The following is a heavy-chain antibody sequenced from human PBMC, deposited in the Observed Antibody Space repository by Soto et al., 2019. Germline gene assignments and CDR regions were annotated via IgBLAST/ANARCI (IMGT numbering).Heavy chain of an antibody. CDR2: INSDGSST. Sequence: GSLRLSCAAPGFTFSSYWMHWVRQAPGKGLVWVTRINSDGSSTSYADSVKGRFTISRDNAKNTLYLQMNSLRAEDTVLYYCAREAASSGCYNYGFDYWGQGNLVTVFS. J-gene: IGHJ4*02. CDR1: GFTFSSYW. CDR3: AREAASSGCYNYGFDY. V-gene: IGHV3-74*01. D-gene: IGHD6-19*01.